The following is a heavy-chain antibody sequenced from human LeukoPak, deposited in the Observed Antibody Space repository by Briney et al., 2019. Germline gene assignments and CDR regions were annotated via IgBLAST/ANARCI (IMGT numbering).Heavy chain of an antibody. CDR3: ARTTYNRGWQFAY. CDR1: GGSISSYY. Sequence: SETLSLTCTVSGGSISSYYWSWIRQPPGKGLEWIGYIYYSGSTNYNPSLKSRVTISVDPSKNQFSLKLNSVTAADPAVYYCARTTYNRGWQFAYWGQGTLVTVSS. CDR2: IYYSGST. D-gene: IGHD6-19*01. V-gene: IGHV4-59*08. J-gene: IGHJ4*02.